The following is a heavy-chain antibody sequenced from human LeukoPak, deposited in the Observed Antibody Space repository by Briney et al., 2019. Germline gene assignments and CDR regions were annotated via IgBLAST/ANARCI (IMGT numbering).Heavy chain of an antibody. V-gene: IGHV1-18*01. CDR1: SDTFTSYG. D-gene: IGHD2-2*01. CDR2: ISAYNGNI. J-gene: IGHJ4*02. Sequence: ASVKVTCKVSSDTFTSYGISWVRQAPGQGLEWMGWISAYNGNINNAQKLQARVTMTTDTSTSTAYMELRSLRSDDTAVYYCARDLGYCSSTSCRIDYWGQGTLVTVSS. CDR3: ARDLGYCSSTSCRIDY.